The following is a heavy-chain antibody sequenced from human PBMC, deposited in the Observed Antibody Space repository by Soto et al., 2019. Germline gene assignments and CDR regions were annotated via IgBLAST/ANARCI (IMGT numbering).Heavy chain of an antibody. CDR2: ISYDGSNK. Sequence: QVQLVDSGGGVVQPGRSLRLSCAASGFTFSSYGMHWVRQAPGKGLEWVAVISYDGSNKYYADSVKGRFTISRDNSKNTLYLQMNRLRAEDTAVYYCAKDHYTVTGSYWYFDLWGRGTLVTVSS. J-gene: IGHJ2*01. CDR1: GFTFSSYG. V-gene: IGHV3-30*18. D-gene: IGHD4-17*01. CDR3: AKDHYTVTGSYWYFDL.